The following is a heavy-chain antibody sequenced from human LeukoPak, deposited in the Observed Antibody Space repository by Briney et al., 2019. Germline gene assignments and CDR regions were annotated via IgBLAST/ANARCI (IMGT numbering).Heavy chain of an antibody. Sequence: GGSLRLSCAASGFTFSSYAMHWVRQAPGKGLEWVAVISYDGSNKYYADSVKGRFTISRDNSKNTLYLQMNSLRAEDTAVYYCARDGIVVVPAAMRYYYYYMDVWGKGTTVTVSS. D-gene: IGHD2-2*01. J-gene: IGHJ6*03. V-gene: IGHV3-30*04. CDR2: ISYDGSNK. CDR1: GFTFSSYA. CDR3: ARDGIVVVPAAMRYYYYYMDV.